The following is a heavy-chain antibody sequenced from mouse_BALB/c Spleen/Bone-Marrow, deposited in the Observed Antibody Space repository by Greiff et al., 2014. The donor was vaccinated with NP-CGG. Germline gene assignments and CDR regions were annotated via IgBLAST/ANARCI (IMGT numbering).Heavy chain of an antibody. CDR2: INPSSDYT. D-gene: IGHD2-4*01. Sequence: VQLVESGAELARPGASVKMSCKASGYTFTSYTIHGVKQRPGQGLEWIGYINPSSDYTNYNQKFKDKATLTADKSSSTAYMQLSSLASEDSAVYYCAREGLRAWFVYWGQGTLVTVSA. CDR3: AREGLRAWFVY. V-gene: IGHV1-4*01. CDR1: GYTFTSYT. J-gene: IGHJ3*01.